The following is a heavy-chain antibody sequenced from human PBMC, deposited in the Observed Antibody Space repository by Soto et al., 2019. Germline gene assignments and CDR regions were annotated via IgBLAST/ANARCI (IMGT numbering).Heavy chain of an antibody. CDR2: IYYSWST. D-gene: IGHD3-10*01. CDR1: GGPISSGGYY. J-gene: IGHJ5*02. V-gene: IGHV4-31*03. Sequence: PSETLSLTCTGSGGPISSGGYYWSWIRRHPGKGLEWIGYIYYSWSTYYNPSLKCRVTISVDTSKNQFSLKLSSVTAADTAVYYCARAHYCGSGSSNWFDPSGQGTMVTLSS. CDR3: ARAHYCGSGSSNWFDP.